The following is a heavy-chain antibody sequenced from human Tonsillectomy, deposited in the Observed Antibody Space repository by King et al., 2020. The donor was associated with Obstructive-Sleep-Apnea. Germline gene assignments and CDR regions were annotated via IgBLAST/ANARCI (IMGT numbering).Heavy chain of an antibody. CDR3: ARVGRGGQGIAVAHYYYGMDV. CDR2: ISAYNGNT. V-gene: IGHV1-18*04. D-gene: IGHD6-19*01. CDR1: GYTFTSYG. J-gene: IGHJ6*02. Sequence: VQLVESGAEVKKPGASVKVSCKASGYTFTSYGISWVRQAPGQGLEWMGWISAYNGNTNYAQKLQGRVTMTTDTSTSTAYMELRSLRSDDTAVYYCARVGRGGQGIAVAHYYYGMDVWGQGTTVTVSS.